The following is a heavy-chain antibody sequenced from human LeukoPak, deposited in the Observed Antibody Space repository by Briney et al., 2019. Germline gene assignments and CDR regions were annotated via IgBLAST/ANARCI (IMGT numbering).Heavy chain of an antibody. CDR1: GGSFSGYY. CDR3: ASIMATIVSPFDY. CDR2: INHSGST. V-gene: IGHV4-34*01. Sequence: SETLSLTCAVYGGSFSGYYWSWIRQPPGKGLEWIGEINHSGSTNYNPSLKSRVTISVDTSKNQFSLKLSSVTAADTAVYYCASIMATIVSPFDYWGQGTLVTVSS. D-gene: IGHD5-24*01. J-gene: IGHJ4*02.